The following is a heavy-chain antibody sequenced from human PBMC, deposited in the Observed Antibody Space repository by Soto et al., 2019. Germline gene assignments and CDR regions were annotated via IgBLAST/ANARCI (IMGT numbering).Heavy chain of an antibody. CDR1: GFTFSHAW. CDR2: IKSLSDGGTA. CDR3: YIPFYYHSMDV. Sequence: LRLSCTASGFTFSHAWMTWVRQTPGMGLEWVGRIKSLSDGGTADYGAPVKGRFTLSRDDSRNTVFLQMTSLKTDDTAVYYCYIPFYYHSMDVWGQGTTVTVSS. D-gene: IGHD3-10*01. V-gene: IGHV3-15*01. J-gene: IGHJ6*02.